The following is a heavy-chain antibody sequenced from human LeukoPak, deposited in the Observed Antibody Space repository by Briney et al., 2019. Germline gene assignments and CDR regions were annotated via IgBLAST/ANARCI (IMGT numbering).Heavy chain of an antibody. J-gene: IGHJ4*02. CDR1: GGSISSYY. CDR3: ARGSAVAGGVGFDY. CDR2: IYYSGST. V-gene: IGHV4-59*01. Sequence: PSETLSLTCTVSGGSISSYYWSWIRQPLGKGLEWIGYIYYSGSTNYNPSLKSRVTISVDTSKNQFSLKLSSVTAADTAVYYCARGSAVAGGVGFDYWGQGTLVTVSS. D-gene: IGHD6-19*01.